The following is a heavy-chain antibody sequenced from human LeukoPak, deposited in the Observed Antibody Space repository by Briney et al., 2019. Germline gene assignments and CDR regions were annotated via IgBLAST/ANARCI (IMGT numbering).Heavy chain of an antibody. Sequence: GRSLRLSCAASGFTFSSYAMHWVRQAPGKGLEWVAVISYDGSNKYYADSVKGRFTISRDNSKNTLYPQMNSLRAEDTAVYYCATLVVPAAHWFDPWGQGTLVTVSS. CDR2: ISYDGSNK. CDR1: GFTFSSYA. D-gene: IGHD2-2*01. V-gene: IGHV3-30-3*01. CDR3: ATLVVPAAHWFDP. J-gene: IGHJ5*02.